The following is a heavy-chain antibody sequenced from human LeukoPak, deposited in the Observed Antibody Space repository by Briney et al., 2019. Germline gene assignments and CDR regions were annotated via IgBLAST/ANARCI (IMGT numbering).Heavy chain of an antibody. V-gene: IGHV3-66*01. Sequence: GGSLRLSCAASGFTVSSIYMSWVRQAPGKGLEWVSVIYGGSTTFYADSAKGRFTISRDNSKNTLDLQMNSLRAEDTAVYYCARDHYSGGMGVWGQGTAVTVSS. D-gene: IGHD2-15*01. J-gene: IGHJ6*02. CDR2: IYGGSTT. CDR3: ARDHYSGGMGV. CDR1: GFTVSSIY.